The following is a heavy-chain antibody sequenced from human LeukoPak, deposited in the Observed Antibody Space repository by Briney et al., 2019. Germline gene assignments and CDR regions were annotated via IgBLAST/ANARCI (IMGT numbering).Heavy chain of an antibody. CDR1: GFTFSNAW. V-gene: IGHV3-15*01. CDR3: ATYSRGCPYY. J-gene: IGHJ4*02. CDR2: IKSETDGGTT. Sequence: PGGSLRLSCAASGFTFSNAWMNWVRQAPGKGLEWDGRIKSETDGGTTDYAAPVKGRFTISRDDSENTLYLQMNSLQNEDTAVYYCATYSRGCPYYWGQGTLVTVSS. D-gene: IGHD6-19*01.